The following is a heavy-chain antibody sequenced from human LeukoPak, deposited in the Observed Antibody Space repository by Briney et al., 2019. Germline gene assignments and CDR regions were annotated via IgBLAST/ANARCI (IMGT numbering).Heavy chain of an antibody. CDR3: ARDTDYSNYPYSDYYYGMDV. CDR2: ISSSSSSTI. Sequence: PGGSLRLSCAASGFTFSSYSMNWVRQAPGKGLEWVSYISSSSSSTIYYADSVKGRFTISRDNAKNSLYLQMNGLRAEDTAVYYCARDTDYSNYPYSDYYYGMDVWGQGTTVTVSS. J-gene: IGHJ6*02. D-gene: IGHD4-11*01. V-gene: IGHV3-48*01. CDR1: GFTFSSYS.